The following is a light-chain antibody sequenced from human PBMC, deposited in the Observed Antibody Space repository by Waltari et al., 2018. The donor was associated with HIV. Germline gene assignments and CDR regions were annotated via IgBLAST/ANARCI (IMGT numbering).Light chain of an antibody. CDR2: AAS. CDR3: QQSYSTPPS. Sequence: DIQMTQSPSSLSASVGDRVTITCRASKSISSSLNWYQQKPGKAPKLLIYAASSLQSGVTSRFSGSGSGTDFTLTISSLQPEDFATYYCQQSYSTPPSFGGGTKVEIK. V-gene: IGKV1-39*01. J-gene: IGKJ4*01. CDR1: KSISSS.